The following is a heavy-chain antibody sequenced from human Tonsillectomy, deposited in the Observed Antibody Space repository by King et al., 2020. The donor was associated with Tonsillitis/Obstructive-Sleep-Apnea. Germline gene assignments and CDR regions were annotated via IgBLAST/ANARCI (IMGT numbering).Heavy chain of an antibody. CDR3: ARGPNYSSSWYNY. CDR1: GGSFSGYY. CDR2: INHSGST. D-gene: IGHD6-13*01. V-gene: IGHV4-34*01. J-gene: IGHJ4*02. Sequence: VQLQQWGAGLLKPSETLSLTCAVYGGSFSGYYWSWIRQPPGKGLEWIGEINHSGSTNYNPSLKSRVTISVDTSKNQLSLKLSSVTAADTAVYYCARGPNYSSSWYNYWGQGTLVTVSS.